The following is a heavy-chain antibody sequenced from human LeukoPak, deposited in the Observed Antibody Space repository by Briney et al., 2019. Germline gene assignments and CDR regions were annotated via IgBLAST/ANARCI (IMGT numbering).Heavy chain of an antibody. CDR1: GLTFRSYT. J-gene: IGHJ4*02. V-gene: IGHV3-21*06. CDR3: ARDYSSGWFGKGAY. D-gene: IGHD6-19*01. CDR2: IDGDGTLK. Sequence: GGSLRLSCSGSGLTFRSYTMTWVRQAPGKGLEWVSSIDGDGTLKYYADSLKGRFTISRDNANNSVYLQMNSLTADDSGLYFCARDYSSGWFGKGAYWGQGTRVLVSS.